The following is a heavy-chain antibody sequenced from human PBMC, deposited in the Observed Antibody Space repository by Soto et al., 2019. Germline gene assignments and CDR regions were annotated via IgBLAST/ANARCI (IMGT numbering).Heavy chain of an antibody. CDR2: FDPEDGET. CDR3: ATGWTGASEYYFDY. J-gene: IGHJ4*02. CDR1: GYTLTELS. V-gene: IGHV1-24*01. D-gene: IGHD7-27*01. Sequence: ASVKVSCKVSGYTLTELSMHWVRQAPGKGLEWMGGFDPEDGETIYAQKFQGRVTMTEDTSTDTACMELSSLRSEATAVYYCATGWTGASEYYFDYWGQGTLVTVSS.